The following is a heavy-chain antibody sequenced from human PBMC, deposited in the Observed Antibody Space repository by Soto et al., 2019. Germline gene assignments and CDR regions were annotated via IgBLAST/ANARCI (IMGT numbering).Heavy chain of an antibody. Sequence: SETLSLTCAVSGGSISSDGYSWSWIRQPPGKGLEWIGYIYHSGSTYYNPSLKSRVTISVDRSKNQFSMKLSSVTAADTAVYYCARAVIRPRRPGPFFDYWGQGTLVIVSS. CDR1: GGSISSDGYS. CDR2: IYHSGST. CDR3: ARAVIRPRRPGPFFDY. V-gene: IGHV4-30-2*01. D-gene: IGHD3-3*02. J-gene: IGHJ4*02.